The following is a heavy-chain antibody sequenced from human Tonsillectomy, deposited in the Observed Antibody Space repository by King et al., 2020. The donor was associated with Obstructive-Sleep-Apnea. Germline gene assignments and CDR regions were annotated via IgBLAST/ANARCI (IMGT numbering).Heavy chain of an antibody. CDR3: ARVSGYTYGTS. CDR2: INNDGSIT. V-gene: IGHV3-74*01. J-gene: IGHJ4*02. CDR1: GFTFSDYW. Sequence: VQLVESGGGLVQPGGSLRLSCAASGFTFSDYWMHWVRQAPGKGLVWVSRINNDGSITGYAESVKGRFTISRDNARNTLYLQMNSLRAEDTSIYYCARVSGYTYGTSWGQGTLVTVSS. D-gene: IGHD5-18*01.